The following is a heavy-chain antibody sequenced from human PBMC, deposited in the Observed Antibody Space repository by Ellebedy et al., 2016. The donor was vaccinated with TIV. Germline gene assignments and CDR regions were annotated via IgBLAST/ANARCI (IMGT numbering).Heavy chain of an antibody. J-gene: IGHJ6*02. D-gene: IGHD1-1*01. CDR1: GYNFNAFY. CDR2: INPNSGGT. CDR3: ARGRTGLTPGPDV. Sequence: ASVKVSCRTSGYNFNAFYIHWVRQAPGQGLEWMGWINPNSGGTNYAQKFQGRVTMTRDTSISTAYMELNSLRSDDTAEYYCARGRTGLTPGPDVWGQGTTVTVSS. V-gene: IGHV1-2*02.